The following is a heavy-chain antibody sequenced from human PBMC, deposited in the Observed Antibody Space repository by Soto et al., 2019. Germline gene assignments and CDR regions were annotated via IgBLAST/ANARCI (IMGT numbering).Heavy chain of an antibody. J-gene: IGHJ4*02. D-gene: IGHD3-16*01. V-gene: IGHV3-11*01. CDR3: ARGGAKYFDN. Sequence: LSLTCAASGFTFGDYYMSWIRQVPGKGLEWVSSISTTTTIIYYADSVKGRFTISRDNAKNSLYLQMNSLRAEDTAVFYCARGGAKYFDNWGQGTLVTVSS. CDR1: GFTFGDYY. CDR2: ISTTTTII.